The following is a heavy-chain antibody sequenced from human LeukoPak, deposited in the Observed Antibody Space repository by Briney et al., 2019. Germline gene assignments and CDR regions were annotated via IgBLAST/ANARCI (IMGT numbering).Heavy chain of an antibody. CDR3: AKDPKVIVVVPDAFFDY. D-gene: IGHD2-2*01. V-gene: IGHV3-23*01. CDR2: LSGSGGYT. J-gene: IGHJ4*02. CDR1: GFTFSSYA. Sequence: PGGSLRLSCVVSGFTFSSYAMSWVRQAPGKGLEWVSTLSGSGGYTYYADSVKGRFTISRDNSKNTLYLQMNSLRAEDTAVYYCAKDPKVIVVVPDAFFDYWGQGTLVTVSS.